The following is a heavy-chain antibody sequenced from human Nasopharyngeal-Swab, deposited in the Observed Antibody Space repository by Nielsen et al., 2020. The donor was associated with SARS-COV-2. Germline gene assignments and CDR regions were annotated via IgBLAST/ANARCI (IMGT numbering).Heavy chain of an antibody. CDR2: IYYSGST. D-gene: IGHD3-16*01. J-gene: IGHJ6*02. V-gene: IGHV4-39*01. Sequence: WIRQPPGKGLEWIGSIYYSGSTYYNPSPKSRVTISVDTSKTQFSLKLSSVTAADTAVYYCARRVARAPRHEGDYYYGMDVWGQGTTVTVSS. CDR3: ARRVARAPRHEGDYYYGMDV.